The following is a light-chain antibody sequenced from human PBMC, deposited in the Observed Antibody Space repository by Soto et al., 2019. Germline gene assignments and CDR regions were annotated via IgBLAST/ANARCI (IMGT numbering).Light chain of an antibody. V-gene: IGLV2-14*01. J-gene: IGLJ1*01. CDR3: SLYTTSSTPSYV. CDR1: SFDVDDYNS. Sequence: SALTQPASVSGSPGQSITISCTGTSFDVDDYNSVSWYQQPPGKAPKLIIYEVNNRPSGVSNRFSGSNSDNTASLTISGPQAEDEADYYCSLYTTSSTPSYVFGTGTKVTV. CDR2: EVN.